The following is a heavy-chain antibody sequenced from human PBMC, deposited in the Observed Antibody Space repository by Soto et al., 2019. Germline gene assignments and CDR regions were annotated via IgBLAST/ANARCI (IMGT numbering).Heavy chain of an antibody. D-gene: IGHD3-10*01. CDR1: GGSISSYY. V-gene: IGHV4-59*08. Sequence: SETLSLTCTVSGGSISSYYWSWIRQPPGKGLEWIGYTYYSGSTNYNPSLKSRVTISVDTSKNQFSLKLSSVTAADTAVYYCASSITMVRGVITPSYGMDVWGQGTTVTVSS. CDR2: TYYSGST. CDR3: ASSITMVRGVITPSYGMDV. J-gene: IGHJ6*02.